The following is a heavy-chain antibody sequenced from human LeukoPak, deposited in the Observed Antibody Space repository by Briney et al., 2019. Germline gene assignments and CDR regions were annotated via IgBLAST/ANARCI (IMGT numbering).Heavy chain of an antibody. V-gene: IGHV3-23*01. D-gene: IGHD6-25*01. J-gene: IGHJ6*03. CDR2: IIASGDNT. CDR3: AKTAAGHYYYMDV. CDR1: GFTVSSNY. Sequence: PGGSLRLSRAASGFTVSSNYMSWVRQAPGKGLEWVSSIIASGDNTYHADSVKGRFTISRDNSKNTLYLQVTSLRAEDTAIYYCAKTAAGHYYYMDVWGKGTTVTVSS.